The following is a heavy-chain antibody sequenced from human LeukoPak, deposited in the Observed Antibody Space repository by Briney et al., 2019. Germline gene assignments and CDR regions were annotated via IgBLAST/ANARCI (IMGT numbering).Heavy chain of an antibody. CDR2: IKQDGSEK. CDR3: ARENTPAYCGGDCYPTIFDY. D-gene: IGHD2-21*02. CDR1: GFTFSSYW. J-gene: IGHJ4*02. V-gene: IGHV3-7*05. Sequence: GESLRLSCAASGFTFSSYWMSWVRQAPGKGLEWVANIKQDGSEKYYVDSVKGRFTISRDNAKNSLYLQMNSLRAEDTAVYYCARENTPAYCGGDCYPTIFDYWGQGTLVTVSS.